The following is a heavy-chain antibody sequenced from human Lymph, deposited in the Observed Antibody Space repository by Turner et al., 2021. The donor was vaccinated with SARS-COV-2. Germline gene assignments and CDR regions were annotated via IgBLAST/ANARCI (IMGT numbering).Heavy chain of an antibody. CDR2: IWYDGSKK. CDR1: GFTFSSYG. D-gene: IGHD6-13*01. V-gene: IGHV3-33*01. J-gene: IGHJ6*02. Sequence: QVQLVESGGGVVQPGRSLRLSCAASGFTFSSYGMHWVRQAPGKGLEWVAFIWYDGSKKYYAASVKGRFTISRDNSKNTLYLQMNSLRAEDTAVYYCARGSAGGDVWGQGTTVTVSS. CDR3: ARGSAGGDV.